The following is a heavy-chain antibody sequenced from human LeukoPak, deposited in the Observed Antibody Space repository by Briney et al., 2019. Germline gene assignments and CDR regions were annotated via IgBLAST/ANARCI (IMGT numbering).Heavy chain of an antibody. CDR3: AKAMVAVAGFFDY. V-gene: IGHV4-59*01. CDR2: IYYSGST. CDR1: GGSISSYY. D-gene: IGHD6-19*01. J-gene: IGHJ4*02. Sequence: SETLSLTCTVAGGSISSYYWSWIRQPPGKGLEWIGYIYYSGSTNYNPSLRSRVTISADTSKNQFSLKLTSVTAADTAVYYCAKAMVAVAGFFDYWGRGTLVTVSS.